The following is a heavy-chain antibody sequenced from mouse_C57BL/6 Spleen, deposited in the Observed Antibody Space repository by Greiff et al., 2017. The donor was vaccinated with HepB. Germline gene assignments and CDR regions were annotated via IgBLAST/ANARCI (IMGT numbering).Heavy chain of an antibody. J-gene: IGHJ3*01. V-gene: IGHV1-82*01. CDR2: IYPGDGDT. CDR3: ARGFDYGNYVFAY. D-gene: IGHD2-1*01. CDR1: GSAFSSSW. Sequence: QVQLQQSGPELVKPGASVKISCKASGSAFSSSWMNWVKQRPGKGLEWIGRIYPGDGDTNYNGKFKGKATLTADKSSSTAYMQLSSLTSEDSAVYFCARGFDYGNYVFAYWGQGTLVTVSA.